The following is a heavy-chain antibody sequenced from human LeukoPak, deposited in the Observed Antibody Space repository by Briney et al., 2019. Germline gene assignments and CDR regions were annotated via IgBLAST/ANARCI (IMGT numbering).Heavy chain of an antibody. J-gene: IGHJ4*02. CDR2: MNPNSGNT. CDR3: ARGVPLGYCTYGVCYPPYYFDY. V-gene: IGHV1-8*01. D-gene: IGHD2-8*01. CDR1: GYTFTSYD. Sequence: VASVKVSCKASGYTFTSYDINWVRQATGQGLEWMGWMNPNSGNTGYAQKFQGRVTMTRNTSISTAYMELSSLRSEDTAVYYCARGVPLGYCTYGVCYPPYYFDYWGQGTLVTASS.